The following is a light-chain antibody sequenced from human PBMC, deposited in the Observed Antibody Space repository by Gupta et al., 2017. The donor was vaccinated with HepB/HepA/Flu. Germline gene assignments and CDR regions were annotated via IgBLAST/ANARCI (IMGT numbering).Light chain of an antibody. V-gene: IGKV1-5*03. Sequence: DIHMTQSPSTLSASVGDRVTISCRASQSISTWLAWYQQKPGKAPKLLIYKSSSLESGVPSRFSGSGSGTEFTLTIRSLQPDDFATYYCQQYSTYRTFGQGTKVEIK. CDR1: QSISTW. CDR2: KSS. CDR3: QQYSTYRT. J-gene: IGKJ1*01.